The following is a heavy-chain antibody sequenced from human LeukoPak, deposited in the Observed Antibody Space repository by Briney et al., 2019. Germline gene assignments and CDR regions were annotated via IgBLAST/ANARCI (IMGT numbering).Heavy chain of an antibody. J-gene: IGHJ4*02. Sequence: SETLSLTCTVSGYSISSGYYWGWIRQPPGKGLEWIGSIYHSGRTYYNPSLKSRVTISLDTSKNQFSLKLSSVTAADTAVYYCARDFGGSMLDYWGQGTLVTVSS. D-gene: IGHD4-23*01. CDR2: IYHSGRT. V-gene: IGHV4-38-2*02. CDR1: GYSISSGYY. CDR3: ARDFGGSMLDY.